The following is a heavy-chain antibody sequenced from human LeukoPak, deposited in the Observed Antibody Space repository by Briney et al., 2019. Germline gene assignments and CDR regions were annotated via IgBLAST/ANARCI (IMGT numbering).Heavy chain of an antibody. V-gene: IGHV1-8*01. Sequence: ASVKVSCKASGYTFTSYDINWVRQATGQGLEWMGWMNPNSGNTGYAQKFQGRVTMTRNTPISTAYMELSSLRSEDTAVYYCARGRTRYYYDSSGNFDYWGQGTLVTVSS. CDR1: GYTFTSYD. CDR3: ARGRTRYYYDSSGNFDY. CDR2: MNPNSGNT. J-gene: IGHJ4*02. D-gene: IGHD3-22*01.